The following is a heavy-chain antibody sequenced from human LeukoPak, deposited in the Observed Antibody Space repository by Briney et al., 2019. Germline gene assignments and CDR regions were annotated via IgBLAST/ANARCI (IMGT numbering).Heavy chain of an antibody. CDR1: GFTFANFA. Sequence: GGSLRLSCAASGFTFANFAVHWVRQAPGKGLEWVSSISGSEDSTYYADSVKGRFTISRDNSKNTLYLQMNSLRAEDTAICYCAKGGGWLYYFDYWGQGTLVTVSS. D-gene: IGHD6-19*01. V-gene: IGHV3-23*01. CDR2: ISGSEDST. CDR3: AKGGGWLYYFDY. J-gene: IGHJ4*02.